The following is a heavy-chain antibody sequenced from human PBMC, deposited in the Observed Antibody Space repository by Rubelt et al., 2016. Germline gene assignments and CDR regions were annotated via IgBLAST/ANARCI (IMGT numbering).Heavy chain of an antibody. CDR1: EFTVSSNY. CDR3: ARDQYDY. CDR2: IYSGGST. V-gene: IGHV3-66*01. Sequence: DVQLEESGGGLVQPGGSLRLSCAASEFTVSSNYMSWVRQAPGKGLEWVSIIYSGGSTYYADSVKGRFTNSRDNSKNTLDLQMNSLRAEDTAVYYCARDQYDYWGQGTLVTVSS. J-gene: IGHJ4*02.